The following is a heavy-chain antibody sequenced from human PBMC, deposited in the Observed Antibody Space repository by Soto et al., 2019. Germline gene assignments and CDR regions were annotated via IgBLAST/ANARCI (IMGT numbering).Heavy chain of an antibody. CDR3: AKGGVGSTSNAFDI. CDR1: GFIFRSYG. J-gene: IGHJ3*02. Sequence: QVQLVESGGGVVKPAGSLRLSCAASGFIFRSYGMHWVRQAPAKGLEWVAVISYDGSNKYYEDSVKGRFTISRDNSKNTLYLQMNSLRAEDTGVYYCAKGGVGSTSNAFDIWGQGTMVTVSS. CDR2: ISYDGSNK. D-gene: IGHD1-26*01. V-gene: IGHV3-30*18.